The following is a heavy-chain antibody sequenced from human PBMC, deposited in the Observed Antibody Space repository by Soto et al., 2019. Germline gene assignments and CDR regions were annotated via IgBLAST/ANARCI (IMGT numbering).Heavy chain of an antibody. V-gene: IGHV1-2*02. CDR3: ARDQVFYSSSSRLPPGPIDY. D-gene: IGHD6-6*01. Sequence: ASVTVSCKASGYTFSDYYMHWVRQAPGEGLEWMGWINPNSGGTNYAQKFQGRVTITRDTSISTAYMEVSGLISDDTAVYYCARDQVFYSSSSRLPPGPIDYWGQGTLVTVSS. CDR2: INPNSGGT. J-gene: IGHJ4*02. CDR1: GYTFSDYY.